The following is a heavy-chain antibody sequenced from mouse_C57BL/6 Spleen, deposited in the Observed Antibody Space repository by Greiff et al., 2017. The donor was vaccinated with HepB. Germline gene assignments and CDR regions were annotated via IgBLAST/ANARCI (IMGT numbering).Heavy chain of an antibody. CDR2: ISDGGSYT. V-gene: IGHV5-4*03. J-gene: IGHJ3*01. Sequence: EVNVVESGGGLVKPGGSLKLSCAASGFTFSSYAMPWVRQTPEKRLEWVATISDGGSYTYYPDNVKGRFTISRDNSKNNLYLQMSHLKSEDTAVYYCARAGYGNFWFAYWGQGTPVTVSA. CDR3: ARAGYGNFWFAY. D-gene: IGHD2-10*02. CDR1: GFTFSSYA.